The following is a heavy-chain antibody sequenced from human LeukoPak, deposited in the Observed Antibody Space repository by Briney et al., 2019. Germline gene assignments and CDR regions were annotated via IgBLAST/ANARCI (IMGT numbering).Heavy chain of an antibody. D-gene: IGHD3-22*01. Sequence: AASVTVSCTASGGTFSSYAISWVRQAPGQGLEWMGGIIPIFGTANYAQKFQGRVTITADKSTSTAYMELSSLRSEDTAVYYCASEEYYDSSGVKGYAFDIWGQGTMVTVSS. CDR1: GGTFSSYA. CDR3: ASEEYYDSSGVKGYAFDI. CDR2: IIPIFGTA. V-gene: IGHV1-69*06. J-gene: IGHJ3*02.